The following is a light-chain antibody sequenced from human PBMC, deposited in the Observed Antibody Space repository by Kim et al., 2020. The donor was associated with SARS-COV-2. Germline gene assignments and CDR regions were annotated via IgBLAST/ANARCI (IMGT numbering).Light chain of an antibody. V-gene: IGLV2-8*01. CDR1: SSDAGCSNT. CDR3: SSYAGNSTLV. J-gene: IGLJ3*02. Sequence: GQPVTTAATATSSDAGCSNTVSWYQPHPPEAPNTIIYEVSKRPSGVPDRFSCSQSDPTASLTVSGHQAEDEADYYCSSYAGNSTLVFGGGTQLTVL. CDR2: EVS.